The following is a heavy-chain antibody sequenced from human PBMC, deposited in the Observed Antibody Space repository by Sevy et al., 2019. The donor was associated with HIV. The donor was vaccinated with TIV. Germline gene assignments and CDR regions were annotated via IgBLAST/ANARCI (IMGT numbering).Heavy chain of an antibody. CDR2: IRSKDYGGAT. J-gene: IGHJ4*02. V-gene: IGHV3-49*03. D-gene: IGHD3-22*01. Sequence: GGSLRLSCSGSGFTFGDYAMSWFRQAPGMGLEWVGFIRSKDYGGATEYAASVKDRFTISRDDYKSIADLQMNSLQTEDTAVYYCTRGYYYDSSGYSDYWGQGTLVTVSS. CDR1: GFTFGDYA. CDR3: TRGYYYDSSGYSDY.